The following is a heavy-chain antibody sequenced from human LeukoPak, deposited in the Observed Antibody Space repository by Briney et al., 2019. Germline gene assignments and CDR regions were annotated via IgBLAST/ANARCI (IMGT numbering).Heavy chain of an antibody. V-gene: IGHV3-23*01. CDR3: AKTTAGYSSGRYPGWPIDY. D-gene: IGHD6-19*01. CDR1: GFIFNNYG. J-gene: IGHJ4*02. Sequence: GGSLRLSCAASGFIFNNYGMSWVRQAPGKGLEWVSVISHSDGGTYYADSVKGRFTISRDNSRNTLYLQMNNLRAEDTAVYYCAKTTAGYSSGRYPGWPIDYWGQGTLVTVSS. CDR2: ISHSDGGT.